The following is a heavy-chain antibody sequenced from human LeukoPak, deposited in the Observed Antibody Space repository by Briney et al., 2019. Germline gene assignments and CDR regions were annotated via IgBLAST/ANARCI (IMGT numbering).Heavy chain of an antibody. D-gene: IGHD1/OR15-1a*01. Sequence: PGGSLRLSCAASGFTFSSYGMHWVRQAPGKGLEWVAFIRYDGSNKYYADSVTGRFTISRDNSKNTVYLQMNSQRVEDTAIYYCARGVGTMGGRPDYWGQGTQVTVSS. J-gene: IGHJ4*01. CDR2: IRYDGSNK. V-gene: IGHV3-30*02. CDR3: ARGVGTMGGRPDY. CDR1: GFTFSSYG.